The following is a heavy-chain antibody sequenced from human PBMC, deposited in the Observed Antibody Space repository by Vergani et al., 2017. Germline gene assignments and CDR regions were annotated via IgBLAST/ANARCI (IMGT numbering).Heavy chain of an antibody. D-gene: IGHD2-2*01. CDR1: GFTFSSSA. Sequence: EVQLLESGGSLKQPGGSLRLSCAASGFTFSSSAMSWVRQAPGKGLEWVSAISGSGGSTYYADSVKGRFTISRDNSKNTLYLQMNSLRAEDTAVYYCAKAGIVVPAAITGIRAYYYYYMDVWGKGTTVTVSS. CDR2: ISGSGGST. V-gene: IGHV3-23*01. J-gene: IGHJ6*03. CDR3: AKAGIVVPAAITGIRAYYYYYMDV.